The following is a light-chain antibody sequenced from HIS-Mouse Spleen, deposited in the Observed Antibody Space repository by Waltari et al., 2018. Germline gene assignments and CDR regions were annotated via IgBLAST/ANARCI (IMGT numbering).Light chain of an antibody. CDR3: QPSSNWPYT. CDR2: YAS. J-gene: IGKJ2*01. Sequence: EIVLTQSPATLSLSPWERATLSCRASQRVSSYLALYQQKPAQAPRLLLYYASNRATGIPARFSGSESETDFAHTISSQEPEDFAVYYCQPSSNWPYTFGQGTTLEIK. CDR1: QRVSSY. V-gene: IGKV3-11*01.